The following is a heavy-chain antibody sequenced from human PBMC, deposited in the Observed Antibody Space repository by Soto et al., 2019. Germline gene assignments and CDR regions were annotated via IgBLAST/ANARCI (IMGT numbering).Heavy chain of an antibody. CDR3: VGGDYAGAGTFYLTDH. V-gene: IGHV3-74*01. D-gene: IGHD3-10*01. CDR1: GLTFNNYW. J-gene: IGHJ4*02. CDR2: INGDGRTT. Sequence: EVQLVESGGGLVQPGGSLRLSCTASGLTFNNYWMHWVRQAPGNGPVWVSRINGDGRTTTYADSVRGRFTISRDNAKNTVYLQMNSLRAEDTAVYYCVGGDYAGAGTFYLTDHWGQGSLVTVSS.